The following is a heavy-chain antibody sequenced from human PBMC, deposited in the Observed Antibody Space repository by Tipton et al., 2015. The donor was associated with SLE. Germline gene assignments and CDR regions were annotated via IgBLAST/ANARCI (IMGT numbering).Heavy chain of an antibody. CDR1: GGSISSDH. Sequence: TLSLTCSVSGGSISSDHWIWLRQPPGKGLEWLGYISDGGGTNYNPSLKSRVTITLDKSANQFSLSLASVTAADTAVYYCARVSPFRVAADGRGYNRFDPWGRGTLVSVSS. J-gene: IGHJ5*02. CDR2: ISDGGGT. V-gene: IGHV4-59*12. CDR3: ARVSPFRVAADGRGYNRFDP. D-gene: IGHD2-15*01.